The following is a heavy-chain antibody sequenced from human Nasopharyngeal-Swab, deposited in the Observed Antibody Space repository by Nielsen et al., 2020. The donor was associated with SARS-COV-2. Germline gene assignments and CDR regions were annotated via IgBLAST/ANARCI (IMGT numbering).Heavy chain of an antibody. D-gene: IGHD1-20*01. Sequence: GGSLRLSCKGSGYSFTSYWIGWVRQMPGKGLEWMGIIYPGDSDTRYSPSFQGQVTISADKSISPAYLQWSSLKASDTAMYYCARHHSWNDAWYFDYWGQGTLVTVSS. CDR3: ARHHSWNDAWYFDY. CDR1: GYSFTSYW. J-gene: IGHJ4*02. V-gene: IGHV5-51*01. CDR2: IYPGDSDT.